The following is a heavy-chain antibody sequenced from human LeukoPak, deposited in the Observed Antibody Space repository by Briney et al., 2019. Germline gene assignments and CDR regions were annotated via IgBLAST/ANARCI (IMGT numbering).Heavy chain of an antibody. CDR1: GGSFSSYA. CDR2: IIPIFGTA. Sequence: SVNVSCKAFGGSFSSYAVTWVRQAPGQGLEWMGGIIPIFGTANYAQKFQGRVTITTDESTSTVYMELSSLRSEDTAVYYCARAGFEYQLHTIFYYWGQGTLVTVSS. V-gene: IGHV1-69*05. CDR3: ARAGFEYQLHTIFYY. D-gene: IGHD2-2*01. J-gene: IGHJ4*02.